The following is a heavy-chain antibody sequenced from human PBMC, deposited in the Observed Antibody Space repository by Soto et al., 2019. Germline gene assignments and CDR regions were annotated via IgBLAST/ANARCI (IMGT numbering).Heavy chain of an antibody. CDR1: GYTFTSYG. CDR2: ISAYNGNT. Sequence: VQLVQSGAEVKKPGASVKVSCKASGYTFTSYGTSWVRQAPGQGLEWMGWISAYNGNTNYAQKLQGRVTMTTDTSTSTAYMELRSLRSDDTAVYYCARDAYSSSWTAGRWFDPWGQGTLVTVSS. J-gene: IGHJ5*02. CDR3: ARDAYSSSWTAGRWFDP. V-gene: IGHV1-18*01. D-gene: IGHD6-13*01.